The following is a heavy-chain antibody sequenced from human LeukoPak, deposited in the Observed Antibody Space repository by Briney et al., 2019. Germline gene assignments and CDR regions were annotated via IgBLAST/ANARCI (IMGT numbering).Heavy chain of an antibody. D-gene: IGHD3-22*01. CDR2: ISAYNGNT. CDR1: GGTFSSYA. J-gene: IGHJ4*02. CDR3: ARRRGDDYYDSSGLTVFDY. V-gene: IGHV1-18*01. Sequence: ASVKVSCKASGGTFSSYAISWVRQAPGQGLEWMGWISAYNGNTNYAQKLQGRVTMTTDTSTSTAYMELRSLRSDDTAVYYCARRRGDDYYDSSGLTVFDYWGQGTLVTVSS.